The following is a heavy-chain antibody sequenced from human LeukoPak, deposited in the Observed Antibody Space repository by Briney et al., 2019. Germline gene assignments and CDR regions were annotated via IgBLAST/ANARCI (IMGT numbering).Heavy chain of an antibody. D-gene: IGHD3-3*01. CDR2: FAPEDGET. CDR3: ATARRGTYDFWSGYYPHLGMDV. J-gene: IGHJ6*02. CDR1: GCTLTESS. Sequence: GASVKVSCKVSGCTLTESSMHWVRQAPGKWLEWMGGFAPEDGETIYAQKFQGRVTMTEDTSTDTAYMELSSLRSEDTAVYYCATARRGTYDFWSGYYPHLGMDVWGQGTTVTVSS. V-gene: IGHV1-24*01.